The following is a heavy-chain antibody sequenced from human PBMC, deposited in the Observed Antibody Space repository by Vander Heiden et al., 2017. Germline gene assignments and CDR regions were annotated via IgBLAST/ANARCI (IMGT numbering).Heavy chain of an antibody. J-gene: IGHJ4*02. V-gene: IGHV4-39*01. CDR2: IYVGGYI. Sequence: LQLPESGPGLVKPSETLSPTRPVSGGSISSSGYYWGWIRQPPGKGLEWIGSIYVGGYIYYNPSLESRVTISVDTSKNRFSLKLTSVTAADTAVYYCARHDYWGQGTPVTVSS. CDR1: GGSISSSGYY. CDR3: ARHDY.